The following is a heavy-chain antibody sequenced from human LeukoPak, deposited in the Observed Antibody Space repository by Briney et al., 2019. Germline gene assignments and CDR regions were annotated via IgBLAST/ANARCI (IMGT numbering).Heavy chain of an antibody. J-gene: IGHJ6*03. CDR1: GYTFTSYD. Sequence: ASVKVSCKASGYTFTSYDINWVRQATGQGLEWMGWMNPNSGNTGYAQKFQGRVTMTRNTSISTAYMELSSLRSEDTAVYYCARGSRKTMVRGVLYYMDVWGKGTTVTISS. CDR2: MNPNSGNT. V-gene: IGHV1-8*01. CDR3: ARGSRKTMVRGVLYYMDV. D-gene: IGHD3-10*01.